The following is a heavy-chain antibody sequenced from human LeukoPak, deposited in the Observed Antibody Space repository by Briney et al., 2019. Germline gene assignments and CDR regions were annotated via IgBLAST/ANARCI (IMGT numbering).Heavy chain of an antibody. CDR1: GFTFSTYG. J-gene: IGHJ6*02. Sequence: GRTLRLSCAASGFTFSTYGMHGVRQATGKGLEWVAVIWYDGSNKYYADSVKGRFTISRDNSKNTLYLQMNSLRVEDTAVYYCAREIGGYCSGGTCYSPYNYGMDVWGQGTTVTVSS. D-gene: IGHD2-15*01. CDR3: AREIGGYCSGGTCYSPYNYGMDV. CDR2: IWYDGSNK. V-gene: IGHV3-33*01.